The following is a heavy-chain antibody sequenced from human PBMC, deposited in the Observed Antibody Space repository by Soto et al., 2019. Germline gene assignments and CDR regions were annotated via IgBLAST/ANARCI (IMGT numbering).Heavy chain of an antibody. CDR3: VRPRPSGENYGMDV. CDR1: GLTVSHNY. V-gene: IGHV3-53*01. Sequence: EVQLVESGGGLIQPGGSLRLSCVASGLTVSHNYMAWVRQAPEMGLEWVSTLYTEGTTYYADSVKGRFTISRDSSKNTLFLQMDSLRAEDTAVYYCVRPRPSGENYGMDVWGQGTTVTVSS. J-gene: IGHJ6*02. CDR2: LYTEGTT. D-gene: IGHD3-16*01.